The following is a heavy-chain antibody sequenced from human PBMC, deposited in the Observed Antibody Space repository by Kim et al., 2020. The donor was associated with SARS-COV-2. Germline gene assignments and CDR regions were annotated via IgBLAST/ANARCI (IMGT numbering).Heavy chain of an antibody. CDR3: ARVAQAPGTYVWWTNYYYYYGMDV. CDR1: GGSISIYY. V-gene: IGHV4-59*12. J-gene: IGHJ6*02. Sequence: SETLSLTCTVSGGSISIYYWSWIRQPPGKGLEWIGDIYYSGSTNYNPSLKSRVTISVDTSKNQFSLKLSSVTAADTAVYYCARVAQAPGTYVWWTNYYYYYGMDVWGQRTTVTVSS. D-gene: IGHD6-13*01. CDR2: IYYSGST.